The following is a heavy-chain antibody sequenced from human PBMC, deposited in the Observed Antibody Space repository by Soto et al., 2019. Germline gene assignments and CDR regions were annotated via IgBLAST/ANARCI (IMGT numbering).Heavy chain of an antibody. J-gene: IGHJ6*02. Sequence: ASVKVSCKASGYTFTGYYMHWVRQAPGQWLEWMGWINPNSGGTNYGQKFQGWVTMTRDTSISTAYMELSRLRSDDTAVYYCETDRLVWGDYYGMDVWGQGTTVTVSS. CDR2: INPNSGGT. V-gene: IGHV1-2*04. D-gene: IGHD3-10*01. CDR3: ETDRLVWGDYYGMDV. CDR1: GYTFTGYY.